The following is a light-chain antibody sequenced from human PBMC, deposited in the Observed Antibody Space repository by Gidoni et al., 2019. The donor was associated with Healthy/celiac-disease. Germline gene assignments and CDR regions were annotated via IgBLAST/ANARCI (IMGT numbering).Light chain of an antibody. J-gene: IGKJ1*01. CDR2: GAS. CDR1: QNVSSSY. CDR3: QQYGSSPWT. Sequence: EIVLTLSPGTLSLSPGERATLSCSARQNVSSSYLAWYQQKPGQAPRLLIYGASSRATGIPDRFSGSGSGTDFTLTISRLEPEDFAVYYCQQYGSSPWTFGQXTKVEIK. V-gene: IGKV3-20*01.